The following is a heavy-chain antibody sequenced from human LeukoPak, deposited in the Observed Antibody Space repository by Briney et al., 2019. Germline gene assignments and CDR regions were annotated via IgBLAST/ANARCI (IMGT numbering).Heavy chain of an antibody. CDR2: MNPNSGNT. D-gene: IGHD2-2*01. CDR1: GYTFTSYD. V-gene: IGHV1-8*01. CDR3: ARVPRRRTRPAAGYYYGMDV. J-gene: IGHJ6*02. Sequence: GASVKVSCKASGYTFTSYDINWVRQATGQGLEWMGWMNPNSGNTGYAQKFQGRVTMTRNTSISTAYMELSSLRSEDTAVYYCARVPRRRTRPAAGYYYGMDVWGQGTTVTVSS.